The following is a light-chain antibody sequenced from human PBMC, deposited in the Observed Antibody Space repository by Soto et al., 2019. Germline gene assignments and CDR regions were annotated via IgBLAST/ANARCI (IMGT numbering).Light chain of an antibody. J-gene: IGKJ2*01. CDR1: QSISSY. Sequence: DIQMTQSPSSLSASVGDRVTITCRASQSISSYLNWYQQKPGKAPKLLIYAASSLQSGVPSRFSGSGSGTDFTLNISSLQPEDFATYYCQQSYGTPYTFGQGTKLQIK. CDR2: AAS. CDR3: QQSYGTPYT. V-gene: IGKV1-39*01.